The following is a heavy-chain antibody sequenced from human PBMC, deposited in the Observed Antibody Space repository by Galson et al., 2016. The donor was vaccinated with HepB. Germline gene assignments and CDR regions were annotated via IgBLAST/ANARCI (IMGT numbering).Heavy chain of an antibody. CDR1: GFTFNNYG. Sequence: LRLSCAASGFTFNNYGMTWVRQAPGKGLEVVSSISRSGDSTGYADSVKGRFTISRDNSKNTLSLQMNSLRAEDTAVYYCVQGSTAPAVWGKGTTVTVSS. J-gene: IGHJ6*04. V-gene: IGHV3-23*01. CDR2: ISRSGDST. CDR3: VQGSTAPAV. D-gene: IGHD1-26*01.